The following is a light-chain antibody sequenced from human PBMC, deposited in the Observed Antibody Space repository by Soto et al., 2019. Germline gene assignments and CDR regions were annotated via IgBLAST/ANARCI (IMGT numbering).Light chain of an antibody. CDR2: DDS. CDR3: QVWDSNSEQIYV. V-gene: IGLV3-21*02. Sequence: SYELTQPPSVSVAPGQTARVTCGGANIGSKGVHWYRQTPGQAPVMVLYDDSDRPSGIPERISGSNSGNTATLTTSNIEAGDEADYYCQVWDSNSEQIYVFGGGTKVTVL. J-gene: IGLJ1*01. CDR1: NIGSKG.